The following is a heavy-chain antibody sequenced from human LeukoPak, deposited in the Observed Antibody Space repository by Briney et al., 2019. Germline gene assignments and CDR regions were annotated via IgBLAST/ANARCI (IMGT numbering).Heavy chain of an antibody. CDR1: GFTFSSYG. J-gene: IGHJ4*02. Sequence: PGGSLRLSCAASGFTFSSYGMHWVRQAPGKGLEWVTFIRYDGTNKYYADSVKGRFTISRDNSKNTLYLQMNSLRAEDTAVYYCARLYYYGSGGDYWGQGTLVTVSS. D-gene: IGHD3-10*01. CDR3: ARLYYYGSGGDY. CDR2: IRYDGTNK. V-gene: IGHV3-30*02.